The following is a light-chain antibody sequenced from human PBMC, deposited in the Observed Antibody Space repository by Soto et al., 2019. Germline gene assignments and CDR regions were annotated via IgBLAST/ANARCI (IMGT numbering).Light chain of an antibody. Sequence: DIQLTPSPSPLSASVGASVTITCRASQNVSTSLAWYQHKPGEAPKLLMFDVSNLESGVPSRFSGSGSGTDFTLTISSLQPEDFATYYCQQLNSYPITFGQGTRLEI. CDR1: QNVSTS. CDR3: QQLNSYPIT. CDR2: DVS. V-gene: IGKV1-5*01. J-gene: IGKJ5*01.